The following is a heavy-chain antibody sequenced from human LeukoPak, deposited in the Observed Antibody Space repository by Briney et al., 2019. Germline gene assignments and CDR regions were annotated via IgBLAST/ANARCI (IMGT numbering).Heavy chain of an antibody. V-gene: IGHV1-18*01. CDR3: ARARTSEYQLPQMDAFDI. CDR2: MSAYNGNT. Sequence: ASVKVSCNASGYTFTSYGISWVRQAPGQGLEWMGWMSAYNGNTNYAQKLQGRLTMTTDTSTSTAYMELRSLRSDDTAVYYCARARTSEYQLPQMDAFDIWGQGTMVTVSS. D-gene: IGHD2-2*01. J-gene: IGHJ3*02. CDR1: GYTFTSYG.